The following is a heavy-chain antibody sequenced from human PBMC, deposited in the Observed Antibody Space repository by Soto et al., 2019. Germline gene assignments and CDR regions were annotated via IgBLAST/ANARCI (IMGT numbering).Heavy chain of an antibody. V-gene: IGHV3-30-3*01. CDR2: ISYDGNDK. CDR1: GFTFRNYA. CDR3: AREKWRGQWPLDY. Sequence: QVHLVESGGGVVQPGRSLRLSCAASGFTFRNYAMHWVRQAPGKGLEWVALISYDGNDKYSADSVKGRFTISRDNSKNTLYLQMSGLRAEDTAVYYCAREKWRGQWPLDYWGQGTLVTVSS. D-gene: IGHD6-19*01. J-gene: IGHJ4*02.